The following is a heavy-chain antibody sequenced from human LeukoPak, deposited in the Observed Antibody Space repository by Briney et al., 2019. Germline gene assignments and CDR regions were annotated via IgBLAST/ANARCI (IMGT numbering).Heavy chain of an antibody. CDR3: AREGYSSSAPFDY. D-gene: IGHD6-13*01. J-gene: IGHJ4*02. V-gene: IGHV3-7*01. CDR2: IKQDGSEK. Sequence: PGGSLRLSCAASGFTFSSYWMSWVRQAPGKGLEWVANIKQDGSEKYYVDSVKGRFTISRDNAKNSLYLQMNSLRAEDTAVYYCAREGYSSSAPFDYWGQGTLVTVSS. CDR1: GFTFSSYW.